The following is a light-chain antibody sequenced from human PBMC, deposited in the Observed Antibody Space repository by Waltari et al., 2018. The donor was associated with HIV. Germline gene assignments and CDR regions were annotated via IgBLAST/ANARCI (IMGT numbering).Light chain of an antibody. V-gene: IGLV2-14*01. CDR2: DVS. Sequence: QSALTQPASVSGSPGQSITISCTGTSSDVGGYNYVSWYQQHPGKAPKLMIYDVSTRPSWVSNRFSGSKPGNTASLTISGLQAEDEADYYCSSYTSTYVFGTGTKVTVL. J-gene: IGLJ1*01. CDR3: SSYTSTYV. CDR1: SSDVGGYNY.